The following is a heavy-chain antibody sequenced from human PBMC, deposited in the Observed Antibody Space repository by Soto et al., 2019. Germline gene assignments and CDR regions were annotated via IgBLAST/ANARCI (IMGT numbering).Heavy chain of an antibody. Sequence: ASVKVSCKASGYTFTSYGISWVRQAPGQGLEWMGRISAYNGNTNYAQKLQGRVTMTTDTSTSTAYMELRSLRSDDTAVYYCAREESGYSGYDFDYWGQGTLVTVSS. CDR1: GYTFTSYG. D-gene: IGHD5-12*01. CDR2: ISAYNGNT. J-gene: IGHJ4*02. V-gene: IGHV1-18*01. CDR3: AREESGYSGYDFDY.